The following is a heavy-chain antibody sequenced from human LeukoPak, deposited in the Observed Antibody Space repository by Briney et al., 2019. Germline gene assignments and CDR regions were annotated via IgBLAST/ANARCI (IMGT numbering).Heavy chain of an antibody. V-gene: IGHV3-74*01. CDR2: INTDESKI. Sequence: GGSLRLSCAASGFTFSSHWMHWVRHTPGKGLVWDSRINTDESKINHADSVKGRFTISRDNAKNMLYLQMNSLRAEDTAVYYCARGGLFKYFFDYWGQGTPVTVSS. CDR3: ARGGLFKYFFDY. CDR1: GFTFSSHW. D-gene: IGHD2-15*01. J-gene: IGHJ4*02.